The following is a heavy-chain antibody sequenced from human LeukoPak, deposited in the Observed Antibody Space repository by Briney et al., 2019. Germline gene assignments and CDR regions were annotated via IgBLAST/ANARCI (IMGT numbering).Heavy chain of an antibody. D-gene: IGHD6-13*01. V-gene: IGHV3-48*03. CDR3: ARDGAAAGPYYYYYYMDV. J-gene: IGHJ6*03. CDR2: ISSSGSTI. CDR1: GFTFSSNG. Sequence: GGSLRLSCAASGFTFSSNGMTWVRQAPGKGLEWVSYISSSGSTIYYADSVKGRFTISRDNAKNSLYLQMNSLRAEDTAVYYCARDGAAAGPYYYYYYMDVWGKGTTVTISS.